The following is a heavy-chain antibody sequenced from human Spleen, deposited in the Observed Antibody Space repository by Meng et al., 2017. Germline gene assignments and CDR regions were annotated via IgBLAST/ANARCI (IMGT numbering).Heavy chain of an antibody. J-gene: IGHJ4*02. CDR2: IPHSGSS. D-gene: IGHD3-10*01. CDR3: TRGSGGSV. CDR1: GDSITNYNW. V-gene: IGHV4-4*02. Sequence: QVQLRESGPGMLNPSETLSLTCAVSGDSITNYNWWSWVRQPPGKGLEWIGEIPHSGSSAYNPSLKSRVTMSIDKSKNQFSLTLTSVTAADTAVYYCTRGSGGSVWGQGTLVTVSS.